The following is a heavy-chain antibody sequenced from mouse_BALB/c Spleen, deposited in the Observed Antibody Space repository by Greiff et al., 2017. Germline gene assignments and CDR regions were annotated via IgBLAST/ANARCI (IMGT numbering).Heavy chain of an antibody. CDR3: ARDDWDAFYAMDD. CDR1: GFSLTSYG. Sequence: VQLQESGPGLVAPSQSLSITCTVSGFSLTSYGVHWVRQPPGKGLEWLGVIWAGGSTNYNSALMSRLSISKDNSKSQVFLKMNSLQTDDTAMYYCARDDWDAFYAMDDWGQGTSGTVSS. V-gene: IGHV2-9*02. J-gene: IGHJ4*01. D-gene: IGHD4-1*01. CDR2: IWAGGST.